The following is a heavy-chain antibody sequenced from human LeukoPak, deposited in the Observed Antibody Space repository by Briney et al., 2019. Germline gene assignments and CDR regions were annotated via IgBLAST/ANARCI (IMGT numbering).Heavy chain of an antibody. Sequence: QTGGSLRLSCAASGLTFSSYAMSWVRQAPGKGLEWVSAISGSGGSTYYADSVKGRFTISRDNSKNTLYLQMNSLRAEDTAVYYCAKSRSGFGESPIPIDYWGQGTLVTVSS. CDR1: GLTFSSYA. CDR3: AKSRSGFGESPIPIDY. D-gene: IGHD3-10*01. CDR2: ISGSGGST. J-gene: IGHJ4*02. V-gene: IGHV3-23*01.